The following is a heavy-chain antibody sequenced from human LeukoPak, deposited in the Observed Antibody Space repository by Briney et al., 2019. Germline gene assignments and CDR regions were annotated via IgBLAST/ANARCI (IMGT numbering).Heavy chain of an antibody. CDR2: IYYGGST. CDR3: XXXXXXXXXXYXXY. J-gene: IGHJ4*02. CDR1: SSSYY. Sequence: SSSYYWGWIRQXPGXGLEWIGSIYYGGSTDYNPSLKSRVIISVDTSXNQFSLKLSSVTAADTAVYXXXXXXXXXXXXYXXYWXQGTLVTVSS. V-gene: IGHV4-39*07.